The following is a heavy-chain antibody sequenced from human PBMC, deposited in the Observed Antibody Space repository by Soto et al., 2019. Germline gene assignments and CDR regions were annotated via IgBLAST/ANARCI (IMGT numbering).Heavy chain of an antibody. V-gene: IGHV4-59*01. J-gene: IGHJ5*02. CDR2: VDYSGST. D-gene: IGHD3-22*01. CDR3: ARGPAMNSGYRWHRSQP. CDR1: GGSISNFY. Sequence: PSETLSLTCIISGGSISNFYWNWIRQPPGKGLEWIGYVDYSGSTNYNPSLKSRVTILVDTSKNHFSMNLISVTAADTAVYYCARGPAMNSGYRWHRSQPWGHGSLVTDPS.